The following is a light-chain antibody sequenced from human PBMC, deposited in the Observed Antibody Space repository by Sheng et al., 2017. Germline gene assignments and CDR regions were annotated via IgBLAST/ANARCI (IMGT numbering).Light chain of an antibody. CDR1: TGAVTSGYY. CDR2: STS. Sequence: QTVVTQEPSLTVSPGGTVTLTCASSTGAVTSGYYPNWFQQKPGQAPRALIYSTSNKYSWTPARFSGSLLGGKXALTLSGVQPEDEAEYYCLLYYGGGVVFGGGTKLTVL. CDR3: LLYYGGGVV. J-gene: IGLJ2*01. V-gene: IGLV7-43*01.